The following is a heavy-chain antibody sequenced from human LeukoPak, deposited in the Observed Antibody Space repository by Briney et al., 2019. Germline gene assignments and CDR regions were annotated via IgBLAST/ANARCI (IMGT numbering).Heavy chain of an antibody. CDR1: GYTFTSYG. V-gene: IGHV1-18*01. Sequence: ASVKVSCKASGYTFTSYGISWVRQAPGQGLEWMGWVSAYNGNTNYAQKLQGRVTMTTDTSTSTAYMELRSLRSDDTAVYYCVRAPPIKYYDILAVFDYWGQGTPVTVSS. CDR2: VSAYNGNT. J-gene: IGHJ4*02. CDR3: VRAPPIKYYDILAVFDY. D-gene: IGHD3-9*01.